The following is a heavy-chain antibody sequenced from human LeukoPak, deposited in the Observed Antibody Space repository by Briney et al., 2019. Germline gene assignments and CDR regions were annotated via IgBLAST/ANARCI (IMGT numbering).Heavy chain of an antibody. D-gene: IGHD2-8*01. CDR3: ARKNGLDY. Sequence: PGGSLRLSCAASGFTFSDYCMTWVRQAPGKGLEWVANIKGDGSEKYYVDSVKGRFTISRDNAKNSLYLQMNSLRAEDTAVYYCARKNGLDYWGQGTLATVSS. CDR2: IKGDGSEK. J-gene: IGHJ4*02. V-gene: IGHV3-7*01. CDR1: GFTFSDYC.